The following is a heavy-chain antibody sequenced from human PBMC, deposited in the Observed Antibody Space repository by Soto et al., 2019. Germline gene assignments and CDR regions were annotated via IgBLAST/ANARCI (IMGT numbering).Heavy chain of an antibody. V-gene: IGHV4-28*03. CDR3: AIVQSASYCYYAIDV. CDR2: IYYSGST. CDR1: GYSISRSNW. J-gene: IGHJ6*02. Sequence: QVQLQESGPGLVKPADTLSLTCAGSGYSISRSNWWGWIRQPPGKGLEGSGSIYYSGSTSYTPSLKSRVTISVDTSKDQLSLYLSSVPAVDTAGYYCAIVQSASYCYYAIDVWGQGTTVTVYS.